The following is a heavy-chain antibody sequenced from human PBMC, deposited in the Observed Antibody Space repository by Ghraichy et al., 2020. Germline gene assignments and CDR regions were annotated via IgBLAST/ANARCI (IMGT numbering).Heavy chain of an antibody. V-gene: IGHV3-23*01. J-gene: IGHJ5*02. CDR1: GFTFSRNA. CDR2: ISGRDDST. Sequence: GGSLRLSCAASGFTFSRNAMSWVRQAPGKGLEWVSGISGRDDSTYYADSVKGRFTISRDTSKNTLYLQMNSLRAEDTAVYYCAKEEWTSSTVTPWFDPWGQGTLVTVSS. CDR3: AKEEWTSSTVTPWFDP. D-gene: IGHD4-11*01.